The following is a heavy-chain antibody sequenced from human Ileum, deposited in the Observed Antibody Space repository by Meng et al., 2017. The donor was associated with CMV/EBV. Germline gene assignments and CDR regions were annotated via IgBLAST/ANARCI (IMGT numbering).Heavy chain of an antibody. V-gene: IGHV4-59*01. Sequence: SETLSLTCTVSGGSISRYYWSWIRQPPGKGLEWIGYIYYSGSPNYNPSLKSRVTMSVDTSKNQFSLKLSSVAAADTAVYYCARDVSYYYDTSLGVWFDPWGQGTLVTVSS. CDR2: IYYSGSP. CDR3: ARDVSYYYDTSLGVWFDP. D-gene: IGHD3-22*01. CDR1: GGSISRYY. J-gene: IGHJ5*02.